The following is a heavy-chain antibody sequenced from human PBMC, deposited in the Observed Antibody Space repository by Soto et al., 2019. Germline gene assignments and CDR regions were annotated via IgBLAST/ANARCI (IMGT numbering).Heavy chain of an antibody. CDR2: IIPYNGNT. CDR3: ATSYVSGFDP. Sequence: QIQLVQSGAEVKKPGASVRVSCKASGYAFSNYGISWIRQAPGLGLEWLGWIIPYNGNTDYAQSLQGRVTMTTATSPNTAYMELRSLTSDDTGVYFCATSYVSGFDPWGQGTLVTVSS. CDR1: GYAFSNYG. V-gene: IGHV1-18*04. D-gene: IGHD3-16*01. J-gene: IGHJ5*02.